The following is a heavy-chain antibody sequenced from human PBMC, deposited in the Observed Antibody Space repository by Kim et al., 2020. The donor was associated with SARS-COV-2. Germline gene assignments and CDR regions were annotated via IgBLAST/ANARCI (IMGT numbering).Heavy chain of an antibody. CDR3: ARDGGITMVRGVPYYYYYGMDV. Sequence: ASVKVSCKASGYTFTSYGISWVRQAPGQGLEWMGWISAYNGNTNYAQKLQGRVTMTTDTSTSTAYMELRSLRSDDTAVYYCARDGGITMVRGVPYYYYYGMDVWGQGTTVTVSS. J-gene: IGHJ6*02. V-gene: IGHV1-18*04. CDR1: GYTFTSYG. D-gene: IGHD3-10*01. CDR2: ISAYNGNT.